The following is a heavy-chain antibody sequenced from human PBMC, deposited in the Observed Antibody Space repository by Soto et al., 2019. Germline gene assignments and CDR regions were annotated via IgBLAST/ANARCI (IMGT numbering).Heavy chain of an antibody. Sequence: QVQLQESGPGLVKPSQTLSLTCTVSGGSISSDYYYWSWIRQPPGKGLEWIGYIYYSGSTYYNPSPKSRLTISVDTSKNQFSLKLSSVTAADTAVYYCARVRGVTYFDYWGQGTLVTVSS. V-gene: IGHV4-30-4*01. J-gene: IGHJ4*02. D-gene: IGHD3-10*01. CDR3: ARVRGVTYFDY. CDR2: IYYSGST. CDR1: GGSISSDYYY.